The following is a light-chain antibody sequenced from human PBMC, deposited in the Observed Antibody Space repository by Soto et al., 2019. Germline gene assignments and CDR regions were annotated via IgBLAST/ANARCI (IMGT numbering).Light chain of an antibody. V-gene: IGKV3-11*01. Sequence: EIGLTQSASTLSWSPGERATLSWRASQSGTNSLAWYQQKPGQAPRLLVYDASNRATGIPTRLSGSGSGTDFNLTISNLEPEDFAVYYCQQHISWPLTFGGGTKVDIK. CDR2: DAS. J-gene: IGKJ4*01. CDR3: QQHISWPLT. CDR1: QSGTNS.